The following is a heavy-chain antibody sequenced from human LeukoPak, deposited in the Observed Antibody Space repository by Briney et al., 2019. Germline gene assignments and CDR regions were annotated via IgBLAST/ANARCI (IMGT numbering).Heavy chain of an antibody. D-gene: IGHD5-18*01. Sequence: SETLSLTCTVSGGSISSYYWSWIRQPPGKGLEWIGYIYYSGSTNYNPSLKSRVTISVDTSKNQFSLKLSSVTAADTAVYYCARELRGYSFDYWGQGTLVTVSS. CDR3: ARELRGYSFDY. V-gene: IGHV4-59*01. J-gene: IGHJ4*02. CDR2: IYYSGST. CDR1: GGSISSYY.